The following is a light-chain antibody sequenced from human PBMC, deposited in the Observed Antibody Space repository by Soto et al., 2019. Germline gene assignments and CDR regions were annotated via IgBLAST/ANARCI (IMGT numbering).Light chain of an antibody. V-gene: IGLV2-23*02. Sequence: QSALTQPASVSGSPGQSITISCTGTSRDVGSYNLVSWYQQHPGKAPKLMIYEVSKRPSGVSNRFSGSKSGNTASLTISGLQAEDEADYYGCSYAGSSTLVVFGGGTKVTVL. CDR1: SRDVGSYNL. J-gene: IGLJ2*01. CDR2: EVS. CDR3: CSYAGSSTLVV.